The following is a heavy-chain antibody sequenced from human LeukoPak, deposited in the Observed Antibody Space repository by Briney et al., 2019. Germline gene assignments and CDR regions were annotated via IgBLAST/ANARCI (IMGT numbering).Heavy chain of an antibody. V-gene: IGHV1-2*02. J-gene: IGHJ3*02. Sequence: ASVTVSCKASGYTFTGYYMHWVRQAPGQGLEWMGWINPNSGGTNYAQKFQGRVTMTRDTSISTAYMELSRLRSHDTAVYYCARQGDGYNEDAFDIWGQGTMVTVSS. CDR2: INPNSGGT. CDR3: ARQGDGYNEDAFDI. CDR1: GYTFTGYY. D-gene: IGHD5-24*01.